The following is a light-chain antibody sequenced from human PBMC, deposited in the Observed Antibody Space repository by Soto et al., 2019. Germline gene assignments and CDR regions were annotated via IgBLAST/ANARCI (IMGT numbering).Light chain of an antibody. CDR3: SSYTSSSNLV. J-gene: IGLJ2*01. CDR2: DVS. V-gene: IGLV2-14*01. CDR1: SSDVGGYNY. Sequence: QSVLTQPASVSGSPGQSITISCTGTSSDVGGYNYVSWYQQHPGKAPKLMIYDVSNRPSGVSNRFSGSKSGNTASLTSSGLHAEDEADYYCSSYTSSSNLVFGGGTKLNVL.